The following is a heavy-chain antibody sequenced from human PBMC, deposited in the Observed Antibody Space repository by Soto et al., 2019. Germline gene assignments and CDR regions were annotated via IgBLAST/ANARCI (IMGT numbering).Heavy chain of an antibody. J-gene: IGHJ3*02. CDR3: ARDPPPSDIVGVVAALDAFDI. V-gene: IGHV3-74*01. CDR2: INSDGSST. Sequence: GGSLRLSCAASGFTFSSYWMHWVRQAPGKGLVWVSRINSDGSSTSYADSVKGRFTISRDNAKNTLYLQMNSLRAEDTAVYYCARDPPPSDIVGVVAALDAFDIWGQGTFVTVSS. D-gene: IGHD2-15*01. CDR1: GFTFSSYW.